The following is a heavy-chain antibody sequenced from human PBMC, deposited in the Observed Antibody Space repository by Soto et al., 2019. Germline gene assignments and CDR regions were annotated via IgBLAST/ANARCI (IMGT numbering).Heavy chain of an antibody. J-gene: IGHJ4*02. D-gene: IGHD2-15*01. V-gene: IGHV3-21*01. CDR1: GFTFSSYS. Sequence: EVQLVESGGGLVKPGGSLRLSCAASGFTFSSYSMNWVRQAPGKGLEWVSSISSSSSYIYYPDSVKGRFTISTDNAKNSLYLQLNSLRAEDTAVYYCASAPHVVVAAPWYTFWGQGTLVTVSS. CDR2: ISSSSSYI. CDR3: ASAPHVVVAAPWYTF.